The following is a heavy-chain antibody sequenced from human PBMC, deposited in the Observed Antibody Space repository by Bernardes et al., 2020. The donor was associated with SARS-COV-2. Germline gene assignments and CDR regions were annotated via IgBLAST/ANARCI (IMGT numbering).Heavy chain of an antibody. D-gene: IGHD3-3*01. CDR3: ARHSTIFGVVIQFDY. J-gene: IGHJ4*02. CDR1: GGSISSSNW. Sequence: ETLSLTCAVSGGSISSSNWWSWVRQPPGKGLEWIGEIYHSGSTNYNPSLKSRVTISVDKSKNQFSLKLSSVTAADTAVYYCARHSTIFGVVIQFDYWGQGTLVTVSS. CDR2: IYHSGST. V-gene: IGHV4-4*02.